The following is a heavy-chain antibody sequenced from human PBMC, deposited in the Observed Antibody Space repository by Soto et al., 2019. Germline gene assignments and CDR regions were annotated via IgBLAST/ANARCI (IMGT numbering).Heavy chain of an antibody. V-gene: IGHV4-39*01. CDR3: GRLRVTVARFVDY. J-gene: IGHJ4*02. Sequence: XETLSLPCTVSGGSVGSPTHYWGWIRQPSGKGLEWIRTSYYSGTTYYYPILHSRSTMPVDTSKNHFSLRLAAATAADTAIYYCGRLRVTVARFVDYWGQGTLVTVSS. D-gene: IGHD6-19*01. CDR2: SYYSGTT. CDR1: GGSVGSPTHY.